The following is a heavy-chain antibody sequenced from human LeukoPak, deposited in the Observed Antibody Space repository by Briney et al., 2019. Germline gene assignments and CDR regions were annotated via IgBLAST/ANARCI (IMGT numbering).Heavy chain of an antibody. D-gene: IGHD2-15*01. V-gene: IGHV3-23*01. J-gene: IGHJ6*03. CDR2: ISGSGGTT. CDR3: ASDIDRPSVGAHIDV. CDR1: GFTFSNYG. Sequence: GGTLRLSCAASGFTFSNYGMSWVRQGPGKGREWVSGISGSGGTTYYADSVKGRFTLSRDTSKNSLYLQIDSLRGEDTGLYYCASDIDRPSVGAHIDVWGEGTTVTVSS.